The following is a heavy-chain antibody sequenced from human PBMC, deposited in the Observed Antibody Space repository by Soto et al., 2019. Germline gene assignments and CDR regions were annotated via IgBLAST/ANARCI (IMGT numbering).Heavy chain of an antibody. J-gene: IGHJ4*02. V-gene: IGHV1-69*01. Sequence: QVQLVQSGAEVKKPGSSVKVSCKASGGTFSSYAISWVRQAPGQGLEWMGGIIPIFGTANYAQKFQGRVTINADESTSTAYMELRSLRSEDTAVYYCARDLSDTAMAPNSDYWGQGTLVTVSS. D-gene: IGHD5-18*01. CDR1: GGTFSSYA. CDR3: ARDLSDTAMAPNSDY. CDR2: IIPIFGTA.